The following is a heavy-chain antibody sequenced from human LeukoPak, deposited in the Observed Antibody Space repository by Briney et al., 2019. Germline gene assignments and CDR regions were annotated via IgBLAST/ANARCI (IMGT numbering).Heavy chain of an antibody. CDR2: ISSSSSSYI. CDR1: GFTFSSYS. V-gene: IGHV3-21*01. CDR3: ARVVSAIGNDY. J-gene: IGHJ4*02. D-gene: IGHD5-18*01. Sequence: PGGSLRLSCAASGFTFSSYSMNWVRQAPGKGLEWVSSISSSSSSYIYYADSVKGRFTISRDNAKNSLYLQMNSLRAEDTAVYYCARVVSAIGNDYWGQGTLVTVSS.